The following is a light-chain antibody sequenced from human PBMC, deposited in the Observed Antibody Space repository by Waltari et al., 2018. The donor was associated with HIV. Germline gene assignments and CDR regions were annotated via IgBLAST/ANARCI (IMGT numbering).Light chain of an antibody. CDR1: SSDIGSYNL. CDR3: CSFAGSTSWV. Sequence: QSALTQPASVSGSPGQSITFSCTGTSSDIGSYNLVSRYQQHPGKPPRLMIYEVTKRPSGVSYRLSGSKSCNTVSLTISGLQAEDEADYYCCSFAGSTSWVFGGGTKLTVL. CDR2: EVT. J-gene: IGLJ3*02. V-gene: IGLV2-23*02.